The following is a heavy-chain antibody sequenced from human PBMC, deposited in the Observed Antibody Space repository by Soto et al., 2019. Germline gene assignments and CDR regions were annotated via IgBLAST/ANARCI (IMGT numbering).Heavy chain of an antibody. Sequence: EVQLVESGGGLIQPGGSLRLSCAASGFTVSSNYMSWVRQAPGKGLEWVSVIYSGGSTYYADSVKGRFTISRDNSKNTLYLQMNSLRAEDTAVYYCARGIAAQVDYYYYYGMDVWGQGTTVTVSS. V-gene: IGHV3-53*01. CDR1: GFTVSSNY. CDR2: IYSGGST. CDR3: ARGIAAQVDYYYYYGMDV. J-gene: IGHJ6*02. D-gene: IGHD6-13*01.